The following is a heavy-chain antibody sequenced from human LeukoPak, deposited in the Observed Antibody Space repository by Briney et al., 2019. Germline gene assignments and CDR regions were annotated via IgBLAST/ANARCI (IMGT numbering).Heavy chain of an antibody. V-gene: IGHV3-74*01. CDR3: AGFGGYDYGFDY. CDR2: INSDGSST. CDR1: GFTFSSYW. D-gene: IGHD5-12*01. Sequence: GGSLRLSCAASGFTFSSYWMHWVRQAPGKGLVWVSRINSDGSSTSYADSVKGRFTISRDNAKNTLYLQMNSLRAEDTAVYYCAGFGGYDYGFDYWGQGTLVTVSS. J-gene: IGHJ4*02.